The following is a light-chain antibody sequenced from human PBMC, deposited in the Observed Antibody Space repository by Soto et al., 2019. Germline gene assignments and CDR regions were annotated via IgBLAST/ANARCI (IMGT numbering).Light chain of an antibody. Sequence: QSALTQPPSASGSPGQSVTISCTGTNSDVGGYNFVSWYQQHPGKAPKLIIYEVTKRPSGVPDRFSGSKFGKTASLTVSGLQAEDEADYYCSSYAGSNNRYVFGTGTKLTV. V-gene: IGLV2-8*01. J-gene: IGLJ1*01. CDR2: EVT. CDR3: SSYAGSNNRYV. CDR1: NSDVGGYNF.